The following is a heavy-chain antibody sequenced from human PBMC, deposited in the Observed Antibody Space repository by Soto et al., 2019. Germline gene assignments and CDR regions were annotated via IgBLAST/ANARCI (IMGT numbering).Heavy chain of an antibody. CDR2: IYYSGST. Sequence: PSETLSLTCTVSGGSISSSSYYWGWIRQPPGKGLEWIGSIYYSGSTYYNPSLKSRVTISVDTSKNQFSLKLSSVTAADTAMYYCARRAVVAVTGSLDNWIDPWGQGILVTVSS. J-gene: IGHJ5*02. CDR1: GGSISSSSYY. D-gene: IGHD2-21*01. CDR3: ARRAVVAVTGSLDNWIDP. V-gene: IGHV4-39*07.